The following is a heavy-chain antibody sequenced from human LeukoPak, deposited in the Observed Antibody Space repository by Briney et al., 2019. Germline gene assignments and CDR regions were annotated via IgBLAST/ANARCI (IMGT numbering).Heavy chain of an antibody. D-gene: IGHD6-13*01. CDR2: INHSGST. V-gene: IGHV4-34*01. CDR1: GGSFSGYY. CDR3: ARGGEEYSSSWYRLFDY. Sequence: SETLSLTCAVYGGSFSGYYWSWIRQPPGKGLEWIGEINHSGSTNYNPSLKSRVTISVDTSKNQFSLKLNSVTAADTAVYYCARGGEEYSSSWYRLFDYWGQGTLVTVSS. J-gene: IGHJ4*02.